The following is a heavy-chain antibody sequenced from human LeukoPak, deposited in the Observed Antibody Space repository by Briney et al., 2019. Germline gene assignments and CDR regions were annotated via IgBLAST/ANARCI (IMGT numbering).Heavy chain of an antibody. D-gene: IGHD3-3*01. Sequence: GGSLRLSCAASGFTFDDYAMHWVRQAPGKGLEWVSGISWNSGIIDYADSVKGRFTISRDNAKNSLYLQMNSLRAEDMALYYCAKAYGSGGDFYYYMDVWGKGTTVTVSS. CDR1: GFTFDDYA. J-gene: IGHJ6*03. V-gene: IGHV3-9*03. CDR2: ISWNSGII. CDR3: AKAYGSGGDFYYYMDV.